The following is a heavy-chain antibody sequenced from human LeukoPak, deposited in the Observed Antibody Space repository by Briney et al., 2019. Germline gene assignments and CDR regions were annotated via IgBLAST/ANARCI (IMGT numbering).Heavy chain of an antibody. CDR1: GDTFTDYA. D-gene: IGHD2-15*01. CDR2: VIPILGTA. J-gene: IGHJ6*02. CDR3: ARDGWMDV. V-gene: IGHV1-69*04. Sequence: GASVKVSCTASGDTFTDYAISWVRQAPGQGLEWVGRVIPILGTANYAQRFQGRVTIIADKSTSTVYMELSSLTSEDTAMYYCARDGWMDVWGQGTTVTVSS.